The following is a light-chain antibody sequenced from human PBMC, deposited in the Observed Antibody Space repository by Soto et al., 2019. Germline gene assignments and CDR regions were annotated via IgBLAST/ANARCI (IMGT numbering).Light chain of an antibody. CDR1: SSDVGGYNF. V-gene: IGLV2-14*03. CDR2: EVS. CDR3: SSYTTSSTVV. Sequence: QSVLTQPASVFGSPGQSITISCTVTSSDVGGYNFVSWYQQHPGKAPKLMIYEVSNRPSGVSNRSSGSKSGNTASLTISGLQPEDEADYYCSSYTTSSTVVFGTGTKVTVL. J-gene: IGLJ1*01.